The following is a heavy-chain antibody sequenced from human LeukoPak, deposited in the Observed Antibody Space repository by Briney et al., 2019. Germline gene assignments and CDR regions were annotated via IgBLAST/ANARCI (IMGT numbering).Heavy chain of an antibody. D-gene: IGHD5-24*01. J-gene: IGHJ4*02. CDR1: GFAFSNCG. V-gene: IGHV3-33*06. CDR2: IWYDVTHK. Sequence: GGSLRLSCEASGFAFSNCGFHWVRQAPGKGLEWVAVIWYDVTHKYYADSVKGRLTISRDNSKNTVYLQMNSLTAEDTAVYYCAKDRGDGYKGFDYWGQGTLVTVSS. CDR3: AKDRGDGYKGFDY.